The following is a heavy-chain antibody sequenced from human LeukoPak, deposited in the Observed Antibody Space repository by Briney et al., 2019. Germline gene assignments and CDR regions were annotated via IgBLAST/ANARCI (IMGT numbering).Heavy chain of an antibody. D-gene: IGHD3-10*01. Sequence: GGSLRLSCAASGFTVSSNYMSWVRQPPGKGLEWVSVIYSGGTTFYADSVKGRFTISRDNSKNTLCLQMNSLRADDTAVYYCAKLKGWYGEGYFDYWGQGTVVTVSS. CDR2: IYSGGTT. J-gene: IGHJ4*02. CDR1: GFTVSSNY. V-gene: IGHV3-53*01. CDR3: AKLKGWYGEGYFDY.